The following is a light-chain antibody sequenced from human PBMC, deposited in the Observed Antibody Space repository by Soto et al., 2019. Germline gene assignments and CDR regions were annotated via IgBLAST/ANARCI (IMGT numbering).Light chain of an antibody. CDR3: QQYNRSPWT. Sequence: DIPMTQSPSTLSASVGDRVTITCRASQSISHWLAWYQQKPGKAPKLLIYYASSLASGVPTRFSGSGSGTEYTLTISSLQPVDFATYYCQQYNRSPWTFGQGTKVEIK. CDR1: QSISHW. V-gene: IGKV1-5*01. CDR2: YAS. J-gene: IGKJ1*01.